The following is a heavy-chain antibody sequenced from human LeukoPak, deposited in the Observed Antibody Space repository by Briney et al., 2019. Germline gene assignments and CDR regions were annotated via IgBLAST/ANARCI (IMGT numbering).Heavy chain of an antibody. V-gene: IGHV3-30*03. Sequence: GGSLRLSCAASGFTFSSYGMHWVRQAPGKGLEWVAVISYDGSNKYYADSVKGRFTISRDNSKNTLYLQMNSLRAEDTAVYYCARESDYYDSSGYSNPPSFDYWGQGTLVTVSS. CDR3: ARESDYYDSSGYSNPPSFDY. CDR2: ISYDGSNK. CDR1: GFTFSSYG. J-gene: IGHJ4*02. D-gene: IGHD3-22*01.